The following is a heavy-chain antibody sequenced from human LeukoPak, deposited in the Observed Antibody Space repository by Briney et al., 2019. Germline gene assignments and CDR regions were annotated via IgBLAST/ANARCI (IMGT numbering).Heavy chain of an antibody. Sequence: ASVKVSCKASGYTFTSHGISWVRQAPGQGLEWMGWISAYNGNTNYAQKLQGRVTMTTDTSTSTAYMELRSLRSDDTAVYYCARDSGAYYYGSGSDYYGMDVWGQGTTVTVSS. V-gene: IGHV1-18*01. CDR1: GYTFTSHG. D-gene: IGHD3-10*01. CDR2: ISAYNGNT. CDR3: ARDSGAYYYGSGSDYYGMDV. J-gene: IGHJ6*02.